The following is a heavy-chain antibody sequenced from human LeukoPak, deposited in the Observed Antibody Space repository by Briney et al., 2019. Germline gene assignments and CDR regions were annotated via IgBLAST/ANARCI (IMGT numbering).Heavy chain of an antibody. J-gene: IGHJ4*02. CDR1: GFTFSSYS. V-gene: IGHV4-34*01. CDR3: ARPRGDRYGSGSYLVY. Sequence: GSLRLSCAASGFTFSSYSMNWVRQSPGKGLEWIGNIYYTTNTYYNPSLKSRVTISVDTSKNQFSLKLSSVTAADTAVYYCARPRGDRYGSGSYLVYWGQGTLVTVSS. CDR2: IYYTTNT. D-gene: IGHD3-10*01.